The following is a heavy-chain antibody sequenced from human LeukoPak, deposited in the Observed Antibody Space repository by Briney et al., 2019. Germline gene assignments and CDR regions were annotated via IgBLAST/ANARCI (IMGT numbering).Heavy chain of an antibody. J-gene: IGHJ3*02. D-gene: IGHD3-16*02. CDR1: GYTFTSYD. CDR2: MNPNSDNT. V-gene: IGHV1-8*03. Sequence: GASVKVSCKASGYTFTSYDINWVRQATGQGLEWRGGMNPNSDNTGYAQKFQGRVTITMNTSISTDYMELSSLRSEDTAVYYCARDLWGSYRSDAFDIWGQGTMVTVSS. CDR3: ARDLWGSYRSDAFDI.